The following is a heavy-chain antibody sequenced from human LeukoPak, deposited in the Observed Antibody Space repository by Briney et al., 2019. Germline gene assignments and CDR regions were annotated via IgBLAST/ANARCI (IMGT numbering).Heavy chain of an antibody. J-gene: IGHJ6*03. CDR3: AKDLSALLPGAHNYMDV. Sequence: GGSLRLSCAASGFTFSNYWMSWVRQSPGKGLEWVSGISWNSGSIGYADSVKGRFTISRDNAKNSLYLQMNSLRAEDTALYYCAKDLSALLPGAHNYMDVWGKGTTVTISS. CDR1: GFTFSNYW. V-gene: IGHV3-9*01. CDR2: ISWNSGSI. D-gene: IGHD3-3*02.